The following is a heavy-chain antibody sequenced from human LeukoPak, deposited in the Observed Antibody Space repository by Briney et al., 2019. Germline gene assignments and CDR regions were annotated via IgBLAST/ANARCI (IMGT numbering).Heavy chain of an antibody. Sequence: GGSLRLSCAASGFTFSNAWMNWVRQAPGKGLEWVGRIKSKTDGGTTDYAEPVKGRFTISRDDSKNTLFLQMNSLQTEDKAVYFCTTDGGYCTNGVCYNPHYWGQGTLVTVSS. CDR1: GFTFSNAW. D-gene: IGHD2-8*01. J-gene: IGHJ4*02. V-gene: IGHV3-15*01. CDR3: TTDGGYCTNGVCYNPHY. CDR2: IKSKTDGGTT.